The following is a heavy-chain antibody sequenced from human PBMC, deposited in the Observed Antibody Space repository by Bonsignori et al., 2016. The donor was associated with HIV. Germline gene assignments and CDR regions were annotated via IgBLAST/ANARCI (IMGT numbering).Heavy chain of an antibody. J-gene: IGHJ4*02. Sequence: SETLSLTCTVSGGSISSSSYYWGWIRQPPGKGLEWIGSIYYSGSTHYNPSLKSRVTISVDTSKNQFSLKLSSVTAADTAFYYCARSLRWSSDYYPSFDYWGQGILVTVSS. D-gene: IGHD3-22*01. V-gene: IGHV4-39*07. CDR1: GGSISSSSYY. CDR2: IYYSGST. CDR3: ARSLRWSSDYYPSFDY.